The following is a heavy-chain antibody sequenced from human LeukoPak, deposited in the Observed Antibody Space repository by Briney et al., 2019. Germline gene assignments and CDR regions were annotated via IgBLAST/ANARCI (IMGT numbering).Heavy chain of an antibody. Sequence: GGSLRLSCAASGFTVSSNYMNWVRQAPGKGLEWVSGISWNSGSIGYADSVKGRFTISRDNAKNSLYLQMNSLRAEDTALYYCAKDISPGSGAVTGVGPYWYFDLWGRGTLVTVSS. CDR3: AKDISPGSGAVTGVGPYWYFDL. J-gene: IGHJ2*01. D-gene: IGHD2-21*02. V-gene: IGHV3-9*01. CDR2: ISWNSGSI. CDR1: GFTVSSNY.